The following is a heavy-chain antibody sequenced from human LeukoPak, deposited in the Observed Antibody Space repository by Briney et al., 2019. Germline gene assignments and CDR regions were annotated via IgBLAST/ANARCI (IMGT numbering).Heavy chain of an antibody. CDR3: AAAYRYFYDSGGYFDY. CDR2: IVVGSGDT. V-gene: IGHV1-58*02. J-gene: IGHJ4*02. CDR1: GFTFTTSA. Sequence: SVKVSCKASGFTFTTSAMQWVRQARGQRLEWIGWIVVGSGDTNYAQKFQERVTITRDMSTSTAYMELSSLRSEDTAVYYCAAAYRYFYDSGGYFDYWGQGTLVTVSS. D-gene: IGHD3-22*01.